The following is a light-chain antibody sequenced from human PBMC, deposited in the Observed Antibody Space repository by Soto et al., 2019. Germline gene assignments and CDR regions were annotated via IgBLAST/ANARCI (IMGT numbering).Light chain of an antibody. CDR2: AAS. CDR3: QQSYSTPRT. CDR1: QSISTY. J-gene: IGKJ2*02. V-gene: IGKV1-39*01. Sequence: DIQMTQSPSSLSASVGDRVTITCRASQSISTYLNWYQQKVGKAPKLLIYAASSMHRGVPSRFSGSGSGTDFTLTISSLQPEDFATYYCQQSYSTPRTFGQGTKLEIK.